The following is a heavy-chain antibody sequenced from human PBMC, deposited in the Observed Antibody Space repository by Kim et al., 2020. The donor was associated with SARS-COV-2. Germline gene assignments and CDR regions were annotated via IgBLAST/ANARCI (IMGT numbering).Heavy chain of an antibody. J-gene: IGHJ6*02. V-gene: IGHV1-69*13. Sequence: SVKVSCKASGGTFSSYAISWVRQAPGQGLEWMGGIIPIFGTANYAQKFQGRVTITADESTSTAYMELSSLRSEDTAVYYCASIYDVVGSADYYGMDVWGQGTTVTVSS. CDR3: ASIYDVVGSADYYGMDV. CDR2: IIPIFGTA. CDR1: GGTFSSYA. D-gene: IGHD2-15*01.